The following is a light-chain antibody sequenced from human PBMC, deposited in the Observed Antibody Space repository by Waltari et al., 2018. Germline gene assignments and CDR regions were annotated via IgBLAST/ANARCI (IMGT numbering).Light chain of an antibody. Sequence: SVPTQPPSVTGAPVQRVTISCTGISSTIVSDYHVHWYQQVPGMAPKLLLYGNNKRPSGVPDRFSGSKSGTSASLAIAGLQPEDEADYYCQSFDIILTGWVFGGGTRLTVL. CDR1: SSTIVSDYH. V-gene: IGLV1-40*01. CDR2: GNN. J-gene: IGLJ3*02. CDR3: QSFDIILTGWV.